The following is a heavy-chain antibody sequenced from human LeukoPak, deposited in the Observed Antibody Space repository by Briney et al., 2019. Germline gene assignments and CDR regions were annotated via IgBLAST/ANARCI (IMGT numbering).Heavy chain of an antibody. CDR1: GFTFSSYA. D-gene: IGHD3-3*01. CDR2: ISGSGGST. CDR3: AKGNYDFWSGSDV. V-gene: IGHV3-23*01. J-gene: IGHJ6*02. Sequence: PGGSLGLSCAASGFTFSSYAMSWVRQAPGKGLEWVSGISGSGGSTYYADSVKGRFTISRDNSKNTLYLQMNSLRAEDTAVYYCAKGNYDFWSGSDVWGQGTTVTVSS.